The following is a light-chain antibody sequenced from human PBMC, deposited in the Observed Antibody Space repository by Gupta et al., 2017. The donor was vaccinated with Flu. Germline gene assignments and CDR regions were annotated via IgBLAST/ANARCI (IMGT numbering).Light chain of an antibody. Sequence: EIVLTQSPATLSVSPGDRATLSCRASQSVSSNLAWYQQRPGQAPRLLIYGASTRPTGIPARFSGSGSGTEFTLTINSLQSEDFAIYYCQQYNAWRTFGQGTKVEIK. V-gene: IGKV3-15*01. CDR3: QQYNAWRT. CDR2: GAS. J-gene: IGKJ1*01. CDR1: QSVSSN.